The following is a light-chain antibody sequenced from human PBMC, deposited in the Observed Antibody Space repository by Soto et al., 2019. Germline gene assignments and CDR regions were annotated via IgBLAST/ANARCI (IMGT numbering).Light chain of an antibody. CDR3: CSYAGSSTL. CDR2: DVS. CDR1: SSDVGGYNF. J-gene: IGLJ2*01. V-gene: IGLV2-11*01. Sequence: QLVLTQHRSVSGSPGQSVTISCTGTSSDVGGYNFVSWYQQYPGKVPKLIIYDVSQRPSGVPDRFSASKSDNTASLTISGLQAEDEADYYCCSYAGSSTLFGGGTKLTVL.